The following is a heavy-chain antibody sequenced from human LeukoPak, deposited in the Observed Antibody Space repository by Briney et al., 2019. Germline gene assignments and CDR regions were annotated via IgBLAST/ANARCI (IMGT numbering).Heavy chain of an antibody. V-gene: IGHV3-30*04. CDR1: GFSFRRYD. CDR2: TSYDGTSE. CDR3: ARAKGLAGSYLDNWFDP. Sequence: GTSLRLSCAASGFSFRRYDMHWVRQAPGKGLEWVAATSYDGTSELYADFVKGRFSISGDNSRNTLSLQMDTLRPEDTAIYYCARAKGLAGSYLDNWFDPWGQGTRVIVSS. D-gene: IGHD1-26*01. J-gene: IGHJ5*02.